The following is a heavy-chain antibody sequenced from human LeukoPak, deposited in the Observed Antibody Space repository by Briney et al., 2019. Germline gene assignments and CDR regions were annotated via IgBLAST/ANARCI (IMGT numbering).Heavy chain of an antibody. Sequence: PSETLSLTCTVSGGSISSGSYYWSWIRQPAGKGLEWFGRIYASGSTNSNPSLKRRVTITVDTPQNQFSLKLGSVNAADTAVYYCAVDGYNWNYPSPYNWSDPWGEGTLVAVSS. D-gene: IGHD1-7*01. CDR1: GGSISSGSYY. J-gene: IGHJ5*02. V-gene: IGHV4-61*02. CDR2: IYASGST. CDR3: AVDGYNWNYPSPYNWSDP.